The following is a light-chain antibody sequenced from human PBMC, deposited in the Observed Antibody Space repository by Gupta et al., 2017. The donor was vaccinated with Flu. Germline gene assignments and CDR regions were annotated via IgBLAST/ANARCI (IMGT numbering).Light chain of an antibody. CDR3: CSYAGSNNYV. V-gene: IGLV2-11*01. CDR1: ISDVGGDNY. CDR2: DVS. Sequence: SALPQPPSVFGSPGPAVTTSCTGTISDVGGDNYVSWYQHHPGKAHKLMIYDVSKRPAGVPDRFSGSKSGNTASLTISGLQAEDEADYYCCSYAGSNNYVFGTGTKVTVL. J-gene: IGLJ1*01.